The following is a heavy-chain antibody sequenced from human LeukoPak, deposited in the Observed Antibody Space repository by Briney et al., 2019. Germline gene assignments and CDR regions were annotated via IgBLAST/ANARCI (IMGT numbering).Heavy chain of an antibody. CDR2: IYYSGST. CDR3: ARCQAQPGVAYAFDI. D-gene: IGHD3-3*01. J-gene: IGHJ3*02. Sequence: SETLSLTCTVSGGSISSYYWSWIRQPPGKGLEWIGYIYYSGSTNYNPSLKSRVTISVDTSKNQFSLKLSSVTAADTAVYYCARCQAQPGVAYAFDIWGQGTMVTVSS. CDR1: GGSISSYY. V-gene: IGHV4-59*12.